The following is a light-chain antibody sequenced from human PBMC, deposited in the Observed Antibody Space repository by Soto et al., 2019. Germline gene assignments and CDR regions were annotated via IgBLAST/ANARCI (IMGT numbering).Light chain of an antibody. CDR1: QSVSSY. Sequence: EIVLTQSPATLSLSPGERATLSCRASQSVSSYLAWYQQKPGQAPRLLIYDASNRATGIPARFSGSGSGTDFTLAISTREPEDFAFYYCQQRSNWPLTFGGGTQVEIK. V-gene: IGKV3-11*01. J-gene: IGKJ4*01. CDR3: QQRSNWPLT. CDR2: DAS.